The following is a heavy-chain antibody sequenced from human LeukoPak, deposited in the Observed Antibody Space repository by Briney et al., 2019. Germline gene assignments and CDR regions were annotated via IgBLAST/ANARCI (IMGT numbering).Heavy chain of an antibody. Sequence: PSETLSLTCTVSGGSISSSSYYWGWIRQPPGKGLEWIGSIYYSGSTYYNPSLKSRVTISVDTSKNQFSLKLSSVTAADTAVYYCARVVENGDYGNRNFDYWGQGTLVTVSS. CDR1: GGSISSSSYY. CDR2: IYYSGST. J-gene: IGHJ4*02. V-gene: IGHV4-39*07. CDR3: ARVVENGDYGNRNFDY. D-gene: IGHD4-17*01.